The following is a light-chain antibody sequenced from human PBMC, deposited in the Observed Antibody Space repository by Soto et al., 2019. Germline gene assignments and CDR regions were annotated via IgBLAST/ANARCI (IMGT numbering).Light chain of an antibody. CDR1: INDVGGYNF. Sequence: QSALTQPASVSGSPGQSITISRTGTINDVGGYNFVSWYQQYPGKAPKLMICDVSNRPSGVSNRFSGSKSGNTASLTISGLQAEDEADYYCSSFTGSNYVFGTGTKVTVL. CDR2: DVS. J-gene: IGLJ1*01. CDR3: SSFTGSNYV. V-gene: IGLV2-14*03.